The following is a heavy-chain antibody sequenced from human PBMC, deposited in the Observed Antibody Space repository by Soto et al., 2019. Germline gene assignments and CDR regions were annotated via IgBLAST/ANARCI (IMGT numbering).Heavy chain of an antibody. CDR1: GKTFTSYY. CDR3: ASPVYFSVVPLFPSATDV. CDR2: INPSAGTT. J-gene: IGHJ6*02. V-gene: IGHV1-46*01. D-gene: IGHD2-21*01. Sequence: ASENVSCKAAGKTFTSYYIHWVRQAPGQGLEWMGLINPSAGTTTYAQKFQGRVTMTRDTSTTTVYMELSSLRSDDTAVYYCASPVYFSVVPLFPSATDVRAQ.